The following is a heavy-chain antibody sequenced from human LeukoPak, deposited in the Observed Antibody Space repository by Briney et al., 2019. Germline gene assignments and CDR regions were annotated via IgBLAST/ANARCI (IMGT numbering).Heavy chain of an antibody. J-gene: IGHJ4*02. CDR3: AGGAATQWLGDFDY. Sequence: SGGSLRLSCAASGFTFSSYAMSWVRQAPGKGLEWVSAISGSGGSTYYADSVKGRFTISRDNSKSTLYLQMNSLRAEDTAVYYCAGGAATQWLGDFDYWGQGTLVTVSS. V-gene: IGHV3-23*01. CDR2: ISGSGGST. D-gene: IGHD6-19*01. CDR1: GFTFSSYA.